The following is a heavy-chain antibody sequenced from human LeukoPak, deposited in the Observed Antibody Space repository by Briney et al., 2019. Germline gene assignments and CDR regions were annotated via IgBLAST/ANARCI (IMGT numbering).Heavy chain of an antibody. J-gene: IGHJ4*02. CDR2: IHYDGSKT. CDR1: GFTFSSYW. CDR3: ARRWSFDY. D-gene: IGHD6-13*01. V-gene: IGHV3-7*01. Sequence: GGSLRLSCAASGFTFSSYWMSWVRQAPGKGLEWVAFIHYDGSKTYYADSVKGRFTISRDNAKNSLYLQMNSLRAEDTAVYYCARRWSFDYWGQGTLVTVSS.